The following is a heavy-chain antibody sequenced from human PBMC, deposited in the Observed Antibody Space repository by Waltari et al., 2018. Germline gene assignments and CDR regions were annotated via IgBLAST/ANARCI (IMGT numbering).Heavy chain of an antibody. J-gene: IGHJ3*02. CDR2: INPNSGGT. V-gene: IGHV1-2*02. Sequence: QVQLVQSGAEVKKPGASVKVSCKASGYTFTGYYMHWVRQAPGQGLEWMGWINPNSGGTNYAQKFQGRVTMTRETSISTAYMELSRLRSDDTAVYYCARDRGYYYDSSGRNAFDIWGQGTMVIVSS. D-gene: IGHD3-22*01. CDR3: ARDRGYYYDSSGRNAFDI. CDR1: GYTFTGYY.